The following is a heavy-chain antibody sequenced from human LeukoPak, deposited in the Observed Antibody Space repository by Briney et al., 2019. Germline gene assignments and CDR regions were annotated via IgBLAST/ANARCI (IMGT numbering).Heavy chain of an antibody. CDR2: INHSGST. J-gene: IGHJ4*02. Sequence: SETLSLTCAVSGGSFSGYYRSWIRQPPGKGLEWIGEINHSGSTNYNPSLKSRVTISVDKSTNQFSLKLSSAAAADTAVYYRAKRGVSRENFDYWGQGTLVTVSS. D-gene: IGHD1-26*01. V-gene: IGHV4-34*01. CDR1: GGSFSGYY. CDR3: AKRGVSRENFDY.